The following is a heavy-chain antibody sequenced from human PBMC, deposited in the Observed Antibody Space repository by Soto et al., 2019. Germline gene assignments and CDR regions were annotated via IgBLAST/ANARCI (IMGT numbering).Heavy chain of an antibody. D-gene: IGHD4-4*01. CDR2: IYPGDSDT. CDR3: ARNDYNGNSIDY. CDR1: GYSFTSYW. Sequence: PGESLKISCKGSGYSFTSYWIGWVRQMPGKGLEWMGIIYPGDSDTRYSPSFQGQVTISADKSINTAYLQWSSLKTSDTAIYYCARNDYNGNSIDYWGHGTLVTSPQ. V-gene: IGHV5-51*01. J-gene: IGHJ4*01.